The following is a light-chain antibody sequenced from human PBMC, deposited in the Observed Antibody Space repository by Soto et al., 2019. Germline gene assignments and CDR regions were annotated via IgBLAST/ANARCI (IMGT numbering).Light chain of an antibody. Sequence: QSALTQPASVSGSPGQSITISCTGTSNNVGGYKYVSWYQQHPGKAPKLMIYEVRNRPSGVSNRFSASKSGNTASLTISGLQAEDEAVYYCYSYTGSATVIFGGGTKVTVL. CDR3: YSYTGSATVI. CDR2: EVR. V-gene: IGLV2-14*01. J-gene: IGLJ2*01. CDR1: SNNVGGYKY.